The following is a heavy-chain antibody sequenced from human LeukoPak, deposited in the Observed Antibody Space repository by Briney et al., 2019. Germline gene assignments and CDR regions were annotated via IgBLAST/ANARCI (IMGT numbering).Heavy chain of an antibody. J-gene: IGHJ4*02. V-gene: IGHV3-30*03. CDR1: GFTFSSYG. Sequence: PGRSLRLSCAASGFTFSSYGMHWVRQAPGKGLEWVAVISYDGSNKYYADSVKGRFTISRDNSKNTLYLQMSSLRAEDTAVYYCVATTVNNWGQGTLVTVSS. CDR2: ISYDGSNK. CDR3: VATTVNN. D-gene: IGHD4-17*01.